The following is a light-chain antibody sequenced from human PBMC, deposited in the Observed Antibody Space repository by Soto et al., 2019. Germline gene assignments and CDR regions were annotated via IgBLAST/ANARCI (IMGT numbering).Light chain of an antibody. CDR2: QDD. CDR3: QAWDTTTYV. Sequence: SYDLNPPPSVCVSPGQTSTITCSGDKLEKKFVCWYQQRPGQSPVLVIYQDDKRPPGIPERFSGSNSGNTATLTIGGTQAGDEAAYYCQAWDTTTYVFGPGTKVTVL. V-gene: IGLV3-1*01. CDR1: KLEKKF. J-gene: IGLJ1*01.